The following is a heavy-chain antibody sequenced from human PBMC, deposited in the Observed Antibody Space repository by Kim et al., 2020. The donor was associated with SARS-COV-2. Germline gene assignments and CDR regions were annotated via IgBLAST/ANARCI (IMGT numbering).Heavy chain of an antibody. CDR1: GGSISSYY. V-gene: IGHV4-59*01. CDR3: ARASRSTIFGVVTAPGAFDI. CDR2: IYYSGST. D-gene: IGHD3-3*01. Sequence: SETLSLTCTVSGGSISSYYWSWIRQPPGKGLEWIGYIYYSGSTNYNPSLKSRVTISVDTSKNQFSLKLSSATAADTAVYYCARASRSTIFGVVTAPGAFDIWGQGTMVTVSS. J-gene: IGHJ3*02.